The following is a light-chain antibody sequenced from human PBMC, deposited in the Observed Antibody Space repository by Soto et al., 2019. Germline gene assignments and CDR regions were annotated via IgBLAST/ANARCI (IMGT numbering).Light chain of an antibody. CDR3: QHYSNWPPWT. CDR1: QSVRSN. CDR2: GAS. V-gene: IGKV3-15*01. J-gene: IGKJ1*01. Sequence: EIVMTQSPATLSVSPGERATLSCRASQSVRSNLAWYQQKPGQAPRLLIYGASTRATGIPARFSGSGSGTEFTLTICRLQSEDFAVYYCQHYSNWPPWTFGQGTKVEIK.